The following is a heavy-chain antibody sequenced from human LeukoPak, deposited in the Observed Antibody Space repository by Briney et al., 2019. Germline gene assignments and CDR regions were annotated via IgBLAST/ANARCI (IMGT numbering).Heavy chain of an antibody. D-gene: IGHD3-10*01. CDR1: GFTFSSYG. J-gene: IGHJ4*02. Sequence: GRSLRLSCAASGFTFSSYGMHWVRQAPGKGLEWVAVIWYDESNKYYADSVKGRFTISRDNSKNTLYLQMNSLRAEDTAVYYCARRYGSAWGPFDYWGQGTLVTVSS. CDR2: IWYDESNK. V-gene: IGHV3-33*01. CDR3: ARRYGSAWGPFDY.